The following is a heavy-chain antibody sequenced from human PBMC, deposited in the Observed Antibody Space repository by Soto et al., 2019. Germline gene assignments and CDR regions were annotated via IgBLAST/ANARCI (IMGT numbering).Heavy chain of an antibody. CDR2: ISSSTSHT. J-gene: IGHJ4*02. Sequence: QVQLVESGGGLVKPGGSLRLSCAVSGFTFSDYYMTWIRQAPGKGLEWVSYISSSTSHTNYADYVKGRLPISRDNAKNSLFLQMNSLRAEDTAVYYCARGRGAAADYFDFWGQGTLVTVSS. CDR1: GFTFSDYY. CDR3: ARGRGAAADYFDF. D-gene: IGHD6-13*01. V-gene: IGHV3-11*05.